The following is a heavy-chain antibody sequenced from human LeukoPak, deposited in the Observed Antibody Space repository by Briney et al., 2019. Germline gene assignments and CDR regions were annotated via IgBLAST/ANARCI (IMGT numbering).Heavy chain of an antibody. V-gene: IGHV3-30*02. CDR1: GFTFSRYG. D-gene: IGHD2-2*01. Sequence: GGSLRLSCAASGFTFSRYGMHWLRQAPGKGMEWVAFIWYDGKNDQEYAESVKGRFTISRDNSKNTLYLQMNSLRTEDTAMYYCAKDRCSSSTCREAFEIWGQGTLVTVSS. CDR3: AKDRCSSSTCREAFEI. CDR2: IWYDGKNDQ. J-gene: IGHJ3*02.